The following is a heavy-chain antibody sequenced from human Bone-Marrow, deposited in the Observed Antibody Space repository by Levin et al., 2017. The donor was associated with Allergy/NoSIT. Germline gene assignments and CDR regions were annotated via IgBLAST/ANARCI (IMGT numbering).Heavy chain of an antibody. V-gene: IGHV3-30*18. Sequence: LSLTCAASGFTFSSSGMHWVRQAPGKGLEWVAVISYDGSNKYYADSVKGRFTISRDNSKNTLYLQMNSLRAEDTAVYYCAKDRRLLLFGWFDPWGQGTLVTVSS. D-gene: IGHD2-15*01. CDR3: AKDRRLLLFGWFDP. J-gene: IGHJ5*02. CDR1: GFTFSSSG. CDR2: ISYDGSNK.